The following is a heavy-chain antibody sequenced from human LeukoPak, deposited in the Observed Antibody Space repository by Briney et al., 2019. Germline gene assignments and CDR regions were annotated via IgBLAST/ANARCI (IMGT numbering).Heavy chain of an antibody. CDR3: ARGWAYFDY. J-gene: IGHJ4*02. D-gene: IGHD6-13*01. CDR1: GYTFTCYY. CDR2: NNPNSGGT. V-gene: IGHV1-2*02. Sequence: ASVKVSCKASGYTFTCYYIHWVRQAPGQGLEWMGWNNPNSGGTNFAQKFQGRVTMTRDTSISTAYMELTRLISDDTAVYYCARGWAYFDYWGQGTLVTVSS.